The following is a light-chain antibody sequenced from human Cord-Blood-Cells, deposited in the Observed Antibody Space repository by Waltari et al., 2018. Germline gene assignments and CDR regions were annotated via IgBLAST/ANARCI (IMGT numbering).Light chain of an antibody. J-gene: IGKJ3*01. V-gene: IGKV1-27*01. CDR1: QGISNY. Sequence: DIQMTQSPSSLSASVGDRVTITCRASQGISNYLAWYQQKPGKVPKLLIYAASTLQSGVAARFSGSGSGTDLTLTISSLQPEDVATYYCQKYNSAPQNFGPGTKVDIK. CDR3: QKYNSAPQN. CDR2: AAS.